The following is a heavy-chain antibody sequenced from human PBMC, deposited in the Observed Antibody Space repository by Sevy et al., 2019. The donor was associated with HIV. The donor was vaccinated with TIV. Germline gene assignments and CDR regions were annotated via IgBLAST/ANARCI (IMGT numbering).Heavy chain of an antibody. CDR2: MKQDGSEK. CDR1: GFTFSSYW. D-gene: IGHD5-18*01. J-gene: IGHJ4*02. Sequence: GGSLRLSCAASGFTFSSYWMSWVRQAPGKGLEWVATMKQDGSEKYYVDSVKGRFTISRDNAKHSLYLQMNSQRAEDTAVYYCVREGLGGFSYSLDCWGQGTLVTVSS. CDR3: VREGLGGFSYSLDC. V-gene: IGHV3-7*01.